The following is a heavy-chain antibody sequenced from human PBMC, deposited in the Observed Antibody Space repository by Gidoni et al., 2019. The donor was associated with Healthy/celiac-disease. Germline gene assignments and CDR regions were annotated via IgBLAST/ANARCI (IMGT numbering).Heavy chain of an antibody. CDR2: ISYDGSNK. J-gene: IGHJ6*03. CDR3: AKVSIYYYYYMDV. CDR1: GFTFSSYG. Sequence: QVQLVESGGGVVQPGRSLRLSCAASGFTFSSYGMHWVRQAPGKGLGWVAVISYDGSNKYYADSVKSQFTISRDNSKNTLYLQMNSLRAEDTAVYYCAKVSIYYYYYMDVWGKGTTVTVSS. V-gene: IGHV3-30*18. D-gene: IGHD2-21*01.